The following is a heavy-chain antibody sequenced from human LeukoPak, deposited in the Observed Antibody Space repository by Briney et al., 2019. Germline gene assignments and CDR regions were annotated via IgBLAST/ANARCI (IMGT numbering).Heavy chain of an antibody. Sequence: SETLSLTCAVSGGSISSGGYSWSWIRQPPGKGLEWIGYIYHSGSTYYNPSLKSRVTISVDRSKNQFSLKLSSVTAADTAVYYCARGERSSPMDPWGQGTLVTVSS. CDR2: IYHSGST. D-gene: IGHD6-13*01. J-gene: IGHJ5*02. CDR3: ARGERSSPMDP. V-gene: IGHV4-30-2*01. CDR1: GGSISSGGYS.